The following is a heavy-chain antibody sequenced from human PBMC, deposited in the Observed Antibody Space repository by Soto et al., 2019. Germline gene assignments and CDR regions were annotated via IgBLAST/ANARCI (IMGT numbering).Heavy chain of an antibody. CDR3: ASSYSSSSVDYYYYYMDV. CDR1: GGSISSSSYY. Sequence: SETLSLTCTVSGGSISSSSYYWGWIRQPPGKGLEWIGSIYYSGSTYYNPSLKSRVTISVDTSKNQFSLKLSSVTAADTAVYYCASSYSSSSVDYYYYYMDVWGKGTTVTVSS. J-gene: IGHJ6*03. V-gene: IGHV4-39*01. CDR2: IYYSGST. D-gene: IGHD6-6*01.